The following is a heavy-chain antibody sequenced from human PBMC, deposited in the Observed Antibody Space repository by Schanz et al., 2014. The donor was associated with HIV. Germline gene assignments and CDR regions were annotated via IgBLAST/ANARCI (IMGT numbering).Heavy chain of an antibody. Sequence: QVQVVESGGGVVQPGRSLRLSCAASGFTFSSYGMHWVRQAPGKGLEWVAVIWHDGSSKYYGDSVKGRFTISRDNSKNTLYLQLNSLRAEDTAMYYCASTVYPYTGSSDYYYGMDVWGQGTTVTVSS. CDR1: GFTFSSYG. CDR3: ASTVYPYTGSSDYYYGMDV. V-gene: IGHV3-33*01. D-gene: IGHD6-6*01. CDR2: IWHDGSSK. J-gene: IGHJ6*02.